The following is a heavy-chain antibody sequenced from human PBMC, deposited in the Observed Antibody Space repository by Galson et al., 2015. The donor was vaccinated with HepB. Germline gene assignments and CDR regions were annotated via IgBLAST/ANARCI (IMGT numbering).Heavy chain of an antibody. J-gene: IGHJ3*02. Sequence: SVKVSCKVPGGNFRNSVISWVRQAPGQGLEWMGAIIPVFGTANYAQKFQGRATITADESTNTGYMDLRSLRSEDTAVYYCARDRAPHITILEDNFDIWGQGTTVAVSS. CDR1: GGNFRNSV. CDR3: ARDRAPHITILEDNFDI. CDR2: IIPVFGTA. D-gene: IGHD3-3*01. V-gene: IGHV1-69*13.